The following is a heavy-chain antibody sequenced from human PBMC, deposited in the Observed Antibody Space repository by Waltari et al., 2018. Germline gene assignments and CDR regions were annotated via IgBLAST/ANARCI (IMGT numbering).Heavy chain of an antibody. J-gene: IGHJ4*02. CDR2: VDHSGSA. CDR3: ARDARDWEAVDNTYLDS. Sequence: QLRLQQWGAGLLKPSETLSLTCAVPGGSFNGYYWSWIRQTPGKGLEWIGEVDHSGSANYSPSLKSRVTVSLDTSNKQVSLTLTSVTAADTGIYYCARDARDWEAVDNTYLDSWGQGTLVAVSS. D-gene: IGHD2-21*02. CDR1: GGSFNGYY. V-gene: IGHV4-34*01.